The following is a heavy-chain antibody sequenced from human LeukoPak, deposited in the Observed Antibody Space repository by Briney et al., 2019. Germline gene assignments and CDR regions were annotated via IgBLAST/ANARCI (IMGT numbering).Heavy chain of an antibody. V-gene: IGHV3-23*01. Sequence: GGSLRLSCAASGFTFSSYAMSWVRQAPGKGLEWVSGISGSGTNTYYADSVKGRFTISRDNSKNTLYLQMNSLRADDTAVYYCAKNLSSSGWLLGNWGQGTLVTVSS. CDR3: AKNLSSSGWLLGN. D-gene: IGHD6-25*01. CDR2: ISGSGTNT. J-gene: IGHJ4*02. CDR1: GFTFSSYA.